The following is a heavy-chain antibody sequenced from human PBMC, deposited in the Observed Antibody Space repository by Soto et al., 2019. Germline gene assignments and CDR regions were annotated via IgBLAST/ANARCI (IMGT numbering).Heavy chain of an antibody. J-gene: IGHJ4*02. CDR2: MNPNSGNT. CDR3: ARWDYGYYARFDY. Sequence: QVQLVQSGAEVKKSGASVKVSCKASGYTFTSHDINWVRQATGRGLEWMGWMNPNSGNTGYAQKFQGRVPMSKNTSISTAYMELSSLRSEDTAVYYCARWDYGYYARFDYWGQGTLVTVSS. V-gene: IGHV1-8*01. CDR1: GYTFTSHD. D-gene: IGHD4-17*01.